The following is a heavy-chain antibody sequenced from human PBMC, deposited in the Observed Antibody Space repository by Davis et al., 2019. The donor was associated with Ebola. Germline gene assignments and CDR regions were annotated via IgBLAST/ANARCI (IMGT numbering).Heavy chain of an antibody. D-gene: IGHD3-3*01. CDR1: GGSISSYY. CDR2: IYYSGST. CDR3: ARGSNYDFWSGLGYYYYGMDV. V-gene: IGHV4-59*01. J-gene: IGHJ6*02. Sequence: MPGGSLRLSCTVSGGSISSYYWSWIRQPPGKGLEWIGYIYYSGSTHYNPSLKSRVTISVDTSKNQFSLKLSSVTAADTAVYYCARGSNYDFWSGLGYYYYGMDVWGQGTTVTVSS.